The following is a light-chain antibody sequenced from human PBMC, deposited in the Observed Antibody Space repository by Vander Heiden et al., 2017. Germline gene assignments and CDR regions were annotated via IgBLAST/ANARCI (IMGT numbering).Light chain of an antibody. CDR3: QQYGSSPRT. CDR2: GAS. J-gene: IGKJ1*01. CDR1: QSVSSSY. Sequence: EIVSTPSPGTLSLSPGERATLSCRASQSVSSSYLAWYQQKPGQAPRLLIYGASSRATGIPDRFSGSGSGTDFTLTISRLDPEDFAVYYCQQYGSSPRTFGQGTKVEIK. V-gene: IGKV3-20*01.